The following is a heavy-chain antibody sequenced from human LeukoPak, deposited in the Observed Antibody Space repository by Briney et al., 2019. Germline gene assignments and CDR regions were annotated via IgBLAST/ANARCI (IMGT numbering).Heavy chain of an antibody. V-gene: IGHV4-34*09. CDR3: ARFRRADYDFWSGEFNWFDP. J-gene: IGHJ5*02. Sequence: SETLSLTCAVYGGSFSGYYWTWIRQPPGKGLEWIGEINHSGSTNYNPSLKSRVTISVDTSKNQFSLKLSSVTAADTAVYYCARFRRADYDFWSGEFNWFDPWGQGTLVTVSS. CDR2: INHSGST. CDR1: GGSFSGYY. D-gene: IGHD3-3*01.